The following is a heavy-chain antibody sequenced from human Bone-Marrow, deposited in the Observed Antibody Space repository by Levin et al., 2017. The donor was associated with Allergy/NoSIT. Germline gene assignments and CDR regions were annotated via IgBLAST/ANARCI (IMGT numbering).Heavy chain of an antibody. V-gene: IGHV4-59*01. Sequence: SQTLSLTCTVSGGSISSYYWSWIRQPPGKGLDWIGYIYYTGSTNYNPSLKSRVTISVDTSKNHFSLTLSSVTGADTAVYYCAKGGGGIAADFWGQGTLVTVSS. D-gene: IGHD6-13*01. J-gene: IGHJ4*02. CDR1: GGSISSYY. CDR2: IYYTGST. CDR3: AKGGGGIAADF.